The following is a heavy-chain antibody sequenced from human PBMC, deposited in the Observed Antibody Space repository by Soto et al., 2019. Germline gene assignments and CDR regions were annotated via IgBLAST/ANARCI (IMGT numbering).Heavy chain of an antibody. CDR2: ISSSSSYT. CDR3: ARSLAERWLQYTFDY. D-gene: IGHD5-12*01. CDR1: GFTFSDYY. J-gene: IGHJ4*02. V-gene: IGHV3-11*05. Sequence: QVQLVESGGGLVKPGGSLRLSCAASGFTFSDYYMSWIRQAPGKGLEWVSYISSSSSYTNYADSVKGRFTISRDNAKNSLYLQMNSLRAEDTAVYYCARSLAERWLQYTFDYWGQGTLVTVSS.